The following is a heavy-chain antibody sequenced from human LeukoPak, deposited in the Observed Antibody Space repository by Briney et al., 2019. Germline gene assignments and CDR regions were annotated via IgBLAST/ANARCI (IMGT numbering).Heavy chain of an antibody. V-gene: IGHV3-74*01. J-gene: IGHJ4*02. CDR2: INGDESTT. Sequence: GGSLRLSCVASGFAFSNYWMHWVRQAPEKGLVWISRINGDESTTDYADSVKGRFTISRDNAKNTLYLQMNTLGAEDTSLYYCARGFRWGFDYWGQGILVTVSS. CDR1: GFAFSNYW. D-gene: IGHD4-23*01. CDR3: ARGFRWGFDY.